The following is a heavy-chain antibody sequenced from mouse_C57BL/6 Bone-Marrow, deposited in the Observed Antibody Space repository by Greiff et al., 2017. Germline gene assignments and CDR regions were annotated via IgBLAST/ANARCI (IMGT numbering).Heavy chain of an antibody. D-gene: IGHD1-1*02. V-gene: IGHV1-18*01. CDR3: ARKVAGYYAMDY. CDR1: GYTFTDYN. Sequence: EVQLQQSGPELVKPGASVKIPCKASGYTFTDYNMDWVKQSHGKSLEWIGDINPNNGGTIYNQKFKGKATLTVDKSSSTAYMEIRSLTSEDTAVYYCARKVAGYYAMDYWGQGTSVTVSS. J-gene: IGHJ4*01. CDR2: INPNNGGT.